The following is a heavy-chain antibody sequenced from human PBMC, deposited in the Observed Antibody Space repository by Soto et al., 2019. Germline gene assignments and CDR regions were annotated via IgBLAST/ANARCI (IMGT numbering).Heavy chain of an antibody. D-gene: IGHD2-15*01. CDR3: ARGRYCSSGSCYANGVWFEP. Sequence: SQTLSLTCAISGDSVSSNSAAWNWIRQSPSRGLEWLGRTYYRSKWYNDYAVSVKSRITINPDTSKNQFSLQLNSVTPEDTAVYHCARGRYCSSGSCYANGVWFEPWGHGTLVTVSS. CDR1: GDSVSSNSAA. V-gene: IGHV6-1*01. J-gene: IGHJ5*02. CDR2: TYYRSKWYN.